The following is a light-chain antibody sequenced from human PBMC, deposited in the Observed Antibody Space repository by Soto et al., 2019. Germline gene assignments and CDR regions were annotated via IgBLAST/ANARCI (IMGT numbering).Light chain of an antibody. V-gene: IGKV1-5*03. Sequence: DIQMTQSPSTLSASVGDRVTITCRASQSISSWFAWYQQKPGKAPKLLIYKASSLESGVPSRFSGSGSGTEFTLTISSLKPDDFANYYCQQYNSYPYTFGLGTKLEIK. CDR1: QSISSW. CDR3: QQYNSYPYT. J-gene: IGKJ2*01. CDR2: KAS.